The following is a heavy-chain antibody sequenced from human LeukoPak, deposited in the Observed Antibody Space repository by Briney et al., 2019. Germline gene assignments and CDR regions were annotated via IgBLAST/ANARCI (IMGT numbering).Heavy chain of an antibody. Sequence: ASVKVSCKASGYTFTSYSISWVRQAPGQGLEWMGWISAYNGNTNYAQKLQGRVTMTTDTSTSTAYMELRSLRSDDTAVYYCARVLGSLLDDIVVVPAAPDAFDIWGQGTMVTVSS. J-gene: IGHJ3*02. D-gene: IGHD2-2*01. CDR2: ISAYNGNT. CDR1: GYTFTSYS. CDR3: ARVLGSLLDDIVVVPAAPDAFDI. V-gene: IGHV1-18*01.